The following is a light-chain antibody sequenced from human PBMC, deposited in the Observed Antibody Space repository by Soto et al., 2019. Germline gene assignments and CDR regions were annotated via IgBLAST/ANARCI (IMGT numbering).Light chain of an antibody. J-gene: IGKJ1*01. CDR3: QQYNSYSPAT. CDR1: QSIRRW. CDR2: DAS. Sequence: DIPMTQSPSMLSASVGVRVTIACRASQSIRRWLAWYQQKPGKAPKLLIFDASTLESGVPSRFSGRGSETEFTLTISSLQPDDFATYYCQQYNSYSPATFGQGTKVEI. V-gene: IGKV1-5*01.